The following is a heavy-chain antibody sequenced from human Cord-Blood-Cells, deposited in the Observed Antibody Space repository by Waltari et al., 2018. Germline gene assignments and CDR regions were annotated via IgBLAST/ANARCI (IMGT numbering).Heavy chain of an antibody. D-gene: IGHD3-10*01. V-gene: IGHV4-31*03. CDR1: GGSISSGGYY. CDR3: ARAGRYYGSVSYPDY. CDR2: IYYSGRT. Sequence: QVQLQESGPGLVKPSQTLSLTCTVSGGSISSGGYYWSWIRQHPGKGLEWFGYIYYSGRTYYNPAPKSRVTISGDTSKNQFSLKLSSVTAADTAVYYCARAGRYYGSVSYPDYWGQGTLVTVSS. J-gene: IGHJ4*02.